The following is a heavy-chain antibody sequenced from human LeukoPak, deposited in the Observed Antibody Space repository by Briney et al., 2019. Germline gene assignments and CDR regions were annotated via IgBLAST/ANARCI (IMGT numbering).Heavy chain of an antibody. CDR3: AKLRLYSSGWYYFDY. CDR1: GFTFSSYA. J-gene: IGHJ4*02. Sequence: GGSLRLPCAASGFTFSSYAMSWVRQAPGKGLEWVSAISGSGGSTYYADSVKGRFTISRDNSKNTLYLQMNSLRAEDTAVYYCAKLRLYSSGWYYFDYWGQGTLVTVSS. CDR2: ISGSGGST. D-gene: IGHD6-19*01. V-gene: IGHV3-23*01.